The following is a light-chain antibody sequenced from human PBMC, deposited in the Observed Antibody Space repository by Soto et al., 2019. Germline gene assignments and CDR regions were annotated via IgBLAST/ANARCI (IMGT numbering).Light chain of an antibody. CDR1: STNIGSGFD. J-gene: IGLJ3*02. CDR3: GAWDTSLSGGRAV. CDR2: DNN. Sequence: QSVLTQPPSVSGAPGQRVTISCTGSSTNIGSGFDVHWYQQLPGTAPTLLIYDNNQRPSGIPARFSGSKSGTSATLDITGLQTGDEADFYCGAWDTSLSGGRAVFGGGTKLTVL. V-gene: IGLV1-51*01.